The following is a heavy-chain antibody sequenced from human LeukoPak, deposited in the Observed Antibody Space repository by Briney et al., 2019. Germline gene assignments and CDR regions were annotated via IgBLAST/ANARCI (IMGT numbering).Heavy chain of an antibody. J-gene: IGHJ4*02. CDR1: GYTFTSYG. CDR3: ARANGYDFPFDY. D-gene: IGHD5-12*01. V-gene: IGHV1-18*01. CDR2: ISAYNGNT. Sequence: ASVKVSCKASGYTFTSYGISWVRQAPGQGLEWMGWISAYNGNTNYAQKLQGRVTTTRDTSTSTVYMELSSLRSEDTAVYYCARANGYDFPFDYWGQGTLVTVSS.